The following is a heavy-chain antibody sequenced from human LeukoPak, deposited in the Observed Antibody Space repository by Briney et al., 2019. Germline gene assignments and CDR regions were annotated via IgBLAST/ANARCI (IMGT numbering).Heavy chain of an antibody. CDR2: IYYSGST. J-gene: IGHJ4*02. CDR1: GGSISSYY. CDR3: ARERDSSSWYQRSIYYFDY. Sequence: SETLSLTCTVSGGSISSYYWSWIRQPPGKGLEWIGYIYYSGSTNYNPSLKSRVTISVDTSKNQFSLKLSSVTAADTAVYYCARERDSSSWYQRSIYYFDYWGQGTLVTVSS. D-gene: IGHD6-13*01. V-gene: IGHV4-59*12.